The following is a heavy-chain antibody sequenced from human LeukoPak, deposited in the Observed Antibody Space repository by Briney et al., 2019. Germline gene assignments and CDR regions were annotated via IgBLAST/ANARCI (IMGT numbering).Heavy chain of an antibody. D-gene: IGHD3-22*01. V-gene: IGHV3-64*04. CDR1: GFTFSSYA. CDR2: IVSNAGST. J-gene: IGHJ4*02. Sequence: GGSLRLSCSASGFTFSSYAMHWVRQAPGKGLEYVSAIVSNAGSTYYADSVKGRFTISRDNSKNTLYLQMNSLRPEDTAVYYCAKDLTYYYDISGSYYGYYFDYWGQGTLVTVSS. CDR3: AKDLTYYYDISGSYYGYYFDY.